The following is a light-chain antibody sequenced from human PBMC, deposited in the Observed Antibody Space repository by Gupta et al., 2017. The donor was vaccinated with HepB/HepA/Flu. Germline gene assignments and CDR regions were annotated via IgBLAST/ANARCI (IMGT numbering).Light chain of an antibody. J-gene: IGKJ3*01. Sequence: DIQMTQSPSSLSASVGDRVTITCRASQSISSYLNWYQQKPGKAPKLLIYAASSLQSGVPSRFSDSGSERDFTLTISRLQPEDFATYYCLQSESTPFTFGHGTKVDIK. CDR3: LQSESTPFT. CDR1: QSISSY. V-gene: IGKV1-39*01. CDR2: AAS.